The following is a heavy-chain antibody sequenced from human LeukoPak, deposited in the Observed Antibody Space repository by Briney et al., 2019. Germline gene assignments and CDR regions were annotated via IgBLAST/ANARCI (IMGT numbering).Heavy chain of an antibody. V-gene: IGHV3-23*01. D-gene: IGHD4-23*01. Sequence: GGSLRLSCAASGFTFSSYSMNWVRQAPGKGLEWVSAISGSGGSTYYADSVKGRFTISRDNSKNTLYLQMNSLRAEDTAVYYCAKTYGGNTKDYWGQGTLVTVSS. CDR2: ISGSGGST. CDR1: GFTFSSYS. CDR3: AKTYGGNTKDY. J-gene: IGHJ4*02.